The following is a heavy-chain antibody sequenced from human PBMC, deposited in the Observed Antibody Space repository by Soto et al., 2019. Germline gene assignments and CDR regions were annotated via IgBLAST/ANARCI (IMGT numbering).Heavy chain of an antibody. Sequence: SGPTLVNPTQTLTLTCTFSGFSLSTSGVGVGWIRQPPGKALEWLALIYWDDDKRYSPSLKSRLTITKDTSKNEVVLRMTNMDPVDTATYYCAHSPMFCSGTSCFSSNWFDPWGQGTLVTVSS. V-gene: IGHV2-5*02. CDR3: AHSPMFCSGTSCFSSNWFDP. D-gene: IGHD2-2*01. CDR2: IYWDDDK. J-gene: IGHJ5*02. CDR1: GFSLSTSGVG.